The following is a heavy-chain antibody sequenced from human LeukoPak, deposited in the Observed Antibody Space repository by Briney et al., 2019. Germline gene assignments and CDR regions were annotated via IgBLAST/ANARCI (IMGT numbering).Heavy chain of an antibody. V-gene: IGHV1-3*03. J-gene: IGHJ4*02. CDR2: INAGNGNT. CDR1: GYTFTSYA. Sequence: ASVKVSCKASGYTFTSYAMHWVRQAPGQRLEWMGWINAGNGNTKYSQEFQGRVTITRDTSASTAYMELSSLRSEDMAVYYCARSRYYDFWSGYFDHWGQGTLVTVSS. D-gene: IGHD3-3*01. CDR3: ARSRYYDFWSGYFDH.